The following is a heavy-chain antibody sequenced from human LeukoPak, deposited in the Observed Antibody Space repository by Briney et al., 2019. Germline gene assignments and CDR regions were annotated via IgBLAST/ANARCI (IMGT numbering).Heavy chain of an antibody. Sequence: ASVKVSCKTSGYTFTSYDISWVRQAPGQGPGWLGWINTNNGNTHYAQSLQDRVTLTTDTSTSTAYMELRSLKSDDTAVYYCARGVSGVTPPWGQGTLVIVSS. CDR3: ARGVSGVTPP. CDR1: GYTFTSYD. D-gene: IGHD4-23*01. V-gene: IGHV1-18*01. J-gene: IGHJ5*02. CDR2: INTNNGNT.